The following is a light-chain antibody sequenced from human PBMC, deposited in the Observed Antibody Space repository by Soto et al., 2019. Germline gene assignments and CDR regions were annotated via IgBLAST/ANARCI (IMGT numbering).Light chain of an antibody. CDR1: SSDVGGYNY. J-gene: IGLJ1*01. CDR3: SSYTDNNDYV. CDR2: EVS. Sequence: QSVLTQPASVSGSPGQSITISCTGTSSDVGGYNYVSWYQQHPGKAPKLMIYEVSNRPSGVSNRFSGSKSGNTASLTISGLQAEDEADYYCSSYTDNNDYVFGTGTKLTVL. V-gene: IGLV2-14*01.